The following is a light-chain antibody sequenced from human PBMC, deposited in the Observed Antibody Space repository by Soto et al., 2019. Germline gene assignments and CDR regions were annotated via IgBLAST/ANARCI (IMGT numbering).Light chain of an antibody. CDR1: SSNVAINP. CDR3: EAWDVTLDGLYV. J-gene: IGLJ1*01. Sequence: QSVLTQPPSVSGTPGQRVTISCSGSSSNVAINPVNWYQHLPGAAPRLLIYETDRRSSGVPDRFSASKSGTSASLAISGLTSEDEADYYCEAWDVTLDGLYVFGTGTKLTVL. V-gene: IGLV1-44*01. CDR2: ETD.